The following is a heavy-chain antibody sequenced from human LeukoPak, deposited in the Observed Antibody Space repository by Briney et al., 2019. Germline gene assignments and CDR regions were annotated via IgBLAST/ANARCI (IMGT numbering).Heavy chain of an antibody. CDR3: AGRAYLFSGVDY. J-gene: IGHJ4*02. CDR1: GFTFSSYG. CDR2: IWYDGSNK. D-gene: IGHD2-15*01. V-gene: IGHV3-33*08. Sequence: GGSLRLSCAASGFTFSSYGMHWVRQAPGKGLEWVAVIWYDGSNKYYADSVKGRFTISRDNSKNTLYLQMNSLRAEDTAVYYCAGRAYLFSGVDYWGQGTLVTVSS.